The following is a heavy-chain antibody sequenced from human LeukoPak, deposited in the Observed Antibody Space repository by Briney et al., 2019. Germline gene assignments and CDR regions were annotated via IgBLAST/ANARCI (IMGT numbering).Heavy chain of an antibody. CDR1: GFTFSSYE. CDR2: ISSSGSTI. V-gene: IGHV3-48*03. Sequence: RPGGSLRLSCAASGFTFSSYEMNWVRQAPGKGLEWVLYISSSGSTIYYADSVKGRFTISRDNDKTSLYLQINSLRAEDTAVYYCARAPLGYCSSTSCCFDYWGQGTLVTVSS. J-gene: IGHJ4*02. D-gene: IGHD2-2*01. CDR3: ARAPLGYCSSTSCCFDY.